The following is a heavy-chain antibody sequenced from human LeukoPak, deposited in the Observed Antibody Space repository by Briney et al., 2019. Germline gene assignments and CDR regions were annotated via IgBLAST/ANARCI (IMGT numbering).Heavy chain of an antibody. J-gene: IGHJ6*02. CDR2: IGTYKGNT. V-gene: IGHV1-18*01. Sequence: ASVKVFCKTSGYTFTSDGISWVRQAPGQGLEWMGWIGTYKGNTNYAQMFQGRVTMTTDTSTSTAYMELKNLRSGDTAVYYCARTPGMVVVKTFYCMDVWGQGTTVTVSS. CDR3: ARTPGMVVVKTFYCMDV. D-gene: IGHD3-22*01. CDR1: GYTFTSDG.